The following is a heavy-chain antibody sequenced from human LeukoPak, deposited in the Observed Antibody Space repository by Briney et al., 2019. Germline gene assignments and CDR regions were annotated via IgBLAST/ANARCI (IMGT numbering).Heavy chain of an antibody. J-gene: IGHJ6*02. CDR2: IWYDGSNK. CDR1: GFTFSSYG. CDR3: ARPLEEGSRYYYYSLDV. D-gene: IGHD1-1*01. Sequence: GRSLRLSCAASGFTFSSYGMHWVRQAPGKGLEWVAVIWYDGSNKYYADSVKGRFTISRDNSKNTLYLQMNSLRADDTAMFYCARPLEEGSRYYYYSLDVWGQGTTVTVSS. V-gene: IGHV3-33*01.